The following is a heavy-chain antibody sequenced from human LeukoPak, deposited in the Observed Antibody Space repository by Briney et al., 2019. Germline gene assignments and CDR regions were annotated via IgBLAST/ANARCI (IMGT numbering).Heavy chain of an antibody. D-gene: IGHD3-10*01. CDR1: GGSFSGYY. CDR3: ARRRATMVRGAPYYFDY. V-gene: IGHV4-34*01. J-gene: IGHJ4*02. Sequence: SETLSLTCAVYGGSFSGYYWSWIRQPPGKGLESIGEINHSGSTNYNPSLKSRVTISVDTSKNQFSLKQSSVTAADTDVYYCARRRATMVRGAPYYFDYWGQGTLVTVSS. CDR2: INHSGST.